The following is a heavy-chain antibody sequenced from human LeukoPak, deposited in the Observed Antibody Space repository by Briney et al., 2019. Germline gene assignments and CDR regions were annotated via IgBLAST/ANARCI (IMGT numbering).Heavy chain of an antibody. CDR2: ISTGSSTI. CDR3: ARAPTVLVGYCSSASCQADY. V-gene: IGHV3-48*01. D-gene: IGHD2-2*01. Sequence: GGSLRLSCAASGFTFSGYSMNWVRQAPGKGLEWVSYISTGSSTIYYADSVKGRFTISRDNAKNSLYLQMNSLRAEDTAVYYCARAPTVLVGYCSSASCQADYWGQGTLVTVSS. CDR1: GFTFSGYS. J-gene: IGHJ4*02.